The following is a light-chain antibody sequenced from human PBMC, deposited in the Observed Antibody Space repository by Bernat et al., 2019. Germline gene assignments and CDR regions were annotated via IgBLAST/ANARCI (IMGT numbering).Light chain of an antibody. CDR3: QQYANSPPAHT. CDR2: GAS. CDR1: QSVSSSF. Sequence: EIVLTQSPGTLSLSPGERATLSCRASQSVSSSFLAWYQQKPGQAPRLLIYGASSRATGIPDRFSGSGSETDFTLTISGLEPEDFAVYYCQQYANSPPAHTFGQGTSLEIK. V-gene: IGKV3-20*01. J-gene: IGKJ2*01.